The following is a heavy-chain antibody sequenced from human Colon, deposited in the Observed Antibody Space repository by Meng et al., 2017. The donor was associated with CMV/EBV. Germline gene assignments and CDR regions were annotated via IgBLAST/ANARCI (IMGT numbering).Heavy chain of an antibody. Sequence: ASVKVSCKASGYTFTSYGISWVRQAPGQGLEWMGWISAYNGNTNYAQKLQGRVTMTTDTSTSTAYMELRSLRSDDTAVYYCSRDPWYGEPYHGIFDYWGQGTLVTVSS. CDR3: SRDPWYGEPYHGIFDY. CDR2: ISAYNGNT. D-gene: IGHD4-17*01. CDR1: GYTFTSYG. J-gene: IGHJ4*02. V-gene: IGHV1-18*04.